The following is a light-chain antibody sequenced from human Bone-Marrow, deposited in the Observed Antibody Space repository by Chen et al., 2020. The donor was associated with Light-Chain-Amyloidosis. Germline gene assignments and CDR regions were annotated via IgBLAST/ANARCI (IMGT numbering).Light chain of an antibody. CDR2: RDT. CDR3: QSADSSGTYEVI. CDR1: DLPTKY. J-gene: IGLJ2*01. Sequence: SYELTQPPSVSVSQGQPARTPCSGDDLPTKYAYWYQQKPGQAPVLVIHRDTERPSGISERFSGSSAGTTATLTISGVQAEDEADYHCQSADSSGTYEVIFGGGTKLTVL. V-gene: IGLV3-25*03.